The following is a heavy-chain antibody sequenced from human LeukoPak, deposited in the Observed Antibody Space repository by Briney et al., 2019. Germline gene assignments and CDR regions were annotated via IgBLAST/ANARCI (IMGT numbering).Heavy chain of an antibody. CDR1: GFTFSSYW. Sequence: GGSLRLSCAASGFTFSSYWIHWVRRAPGKGLVWVSRINTDGGFTDYADSVKGRFTVSRDNAKNTVYLQMNSLGDEDTAVYYCTRGIAEAFDPWGPGTLVTVSS. V-gene: IGHV3-74*01. CDR2: INTDGGFT. J-gene: IGHJ5*02. D-gene: IGHD6-13*01. CDR3: TRGIAEAFDP.